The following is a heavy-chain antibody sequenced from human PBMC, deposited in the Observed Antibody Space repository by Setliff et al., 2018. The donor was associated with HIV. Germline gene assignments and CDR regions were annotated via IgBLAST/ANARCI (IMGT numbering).Heavy chain of an antibody. V-gene: IGHV3-7*01. CDR2: ISPDGSAT. D-gene: IGHD6-13*01. J-gene: IGHJ4*02. CDR1: GFTFSSAW. CDR3: ATQTGFYNSHWYDY. Sequence: PGESLKISCAASGFTFSSAWMGWVRQAPAKGLEWVANISPDGSATYYVDSVKGRFTISRDNAKNSLYLQLNSLRVEDTGVYYCATQTGFYNSHWYDYWGQGTMVTVSS.